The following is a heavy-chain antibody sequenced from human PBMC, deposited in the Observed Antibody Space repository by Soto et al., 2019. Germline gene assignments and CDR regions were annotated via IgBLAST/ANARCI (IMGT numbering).Heavy chain of an antibody. CDR1: GGSVSSYY. D-gene: IGHD3-10*01. V-gene: IGHV4-59*02. CDR2: IYYSGST. CDR3: ARGRWVTIVRGVTPLALFDY. Sequence: PSETLSLTCTVSGGSVSSYYWSWIRQPPGKGLEWIGYIYYSGSTNYNPSLKSRVTISVDTSKNQFSLKLSSVTAADTAVYYCARGRWVTIVRGVTPLALFDYWGQGTLVTVSS. J-gene: IGHJ4*02.